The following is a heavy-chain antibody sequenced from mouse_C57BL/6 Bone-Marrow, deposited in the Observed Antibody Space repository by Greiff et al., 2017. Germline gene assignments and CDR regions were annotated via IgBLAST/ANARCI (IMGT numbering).Heavy chain of an antibody. D-gene: IGHD2-5*01. CDR3: AREDSNSRYFDV. CDR1: GFTFSDYG. J-gene: IGHJ1*03. Sequence: EVKLMESGGGLVKPGGSLKLSCAASGFTFSDYGMHWVRQAPEKGLEWVAYISSGSSTIYYADTVKGRFTISRDNAKNTLFLQMTSLRSEDTAMYYCAREDSNSRYFDVWGTGTTVTVSS. V-gene: IGHV5-17*01. CDR2: ISSGSSTI.